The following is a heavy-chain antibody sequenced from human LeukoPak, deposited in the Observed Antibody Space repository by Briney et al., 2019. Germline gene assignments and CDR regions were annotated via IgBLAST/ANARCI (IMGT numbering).Heavy chain of an antibody. J-gene: IGHJ4*02. Sequence: GGSLRLSCAASGFTFSSYAMSWVRQAPGKGLEWVSAISGSGGSTYYADSVKGRFTISRDNSKNTLYLQMNSLRAEDTAVYYCAKDDEASWVLRYVYWGQGTLVTVSS. CDR2: ISGSGGST. D-gene: IGHD3-9*01. V-gene: IGHV3-23*01. CDR1: GFTFSSYA. CDR3: AKDDEASWVLRYVY.